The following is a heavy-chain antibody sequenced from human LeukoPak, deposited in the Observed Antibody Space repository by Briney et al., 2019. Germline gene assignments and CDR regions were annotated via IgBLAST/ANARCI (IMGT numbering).Heavy chain of an antibody. CDR2: IYHSGST. CDR3: VRLYRDNYADNPPFDY. V-gene: IGHV4-38-2*02. J-gene: IGHJ4*02. D-gene: IGHD2-2*01. CDR1: GYSISSGYY. Sequence: SETLSLTCTVSGYSISSGYYWGWIRQPPGKGLEWIGSIYHSGSTYYNPSLKSRVTISVDTSKNQLSLKLSSVTAADTAVYYCVRLYRDNYADNPPFDYWGQGTLVTVSS.